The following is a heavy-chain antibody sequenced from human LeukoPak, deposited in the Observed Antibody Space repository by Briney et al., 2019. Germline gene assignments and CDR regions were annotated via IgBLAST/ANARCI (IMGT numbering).Heavy chain of an antibody. CDR1: GGSISISSSNW. J-gene: IGHJ4*02. CDR3: ASNGGNSDLDY. CDR2: INHSGST. Sequence: KSSETLSLTCAVSGGSISISSSNWWSWVRQPPGKGLEWIGEINHSGSTNYTPSLKSRVTISVDKSKNQFSLKLSSVTAADTAVYYCASNGGNSDLDYWGQGALVTVSS. V-gene: IGHV4-4*02. D-gene: IGHD4-23*01.